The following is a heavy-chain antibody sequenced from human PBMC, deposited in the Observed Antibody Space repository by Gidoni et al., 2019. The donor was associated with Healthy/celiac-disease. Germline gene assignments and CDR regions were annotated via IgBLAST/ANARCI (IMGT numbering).Heavy chain of an antibody. CDR3: AKTMIVVVTRKYYFDY. D-gene: IGHD3-22*01. V-gene: IGHV3-23*01. Sequence: EVQLLESGGGLVQPGGSLRLPCAASGFTFRSYAMGGVSQAPGTGLEWVSVITRRGGSTYYADSVTGRFTVSRDNPKNTLYLQMNSLRAEDTATYYCAKTMIVVVTRKYYFDYWGQGTLVTVSS. CDR2: ITRRGGST. CDR1: GFTFRSYA. J-gene: IGHJ4*02.